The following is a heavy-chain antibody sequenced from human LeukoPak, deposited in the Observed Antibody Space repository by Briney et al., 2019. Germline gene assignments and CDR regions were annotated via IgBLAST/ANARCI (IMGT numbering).Heavy chain of an antibody. V-gene: IGHV4-30-2*01. CDR2: IYHSGST. Sequence: SETLSLTCTVSGGSISSGGYYWSWIRQPPGKGLEWIGYIYHSGSTYHNPSLKSRVTISVDRSKNQFSLKLSSVTAADTAVYYCARDCQEHFVRWEAFDIWGQGTTVTVSS. J-gene: IGHJ3*02. CDR1: GGSISSGGYY. D-gene: IGHD1-26*01. CDR3: ARDCQEHFVRWEAFDI.